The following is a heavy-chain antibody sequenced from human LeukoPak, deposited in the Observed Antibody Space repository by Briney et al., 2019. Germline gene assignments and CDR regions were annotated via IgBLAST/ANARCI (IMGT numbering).Heavy chain of an antibody. CDR2: FDPEDGET. CDR3: ATTYLRYYYGSGSYFDL. D-gene: IGHD3-10*01. Sequence: ASVTVSCTVSGYTLTELSMHWVRQAPGKGLEWMGGFDPEDGETIYAQKFQGRVTMTEDTSTDTAYMELSSLRSEDTAVYYCATTYLRYYYGSGSYFDLWGRGTLVTVSS. CDR1: GYTLTELS. V-gene: IGHV1-24*01. J-gene: IGHJ2*01.